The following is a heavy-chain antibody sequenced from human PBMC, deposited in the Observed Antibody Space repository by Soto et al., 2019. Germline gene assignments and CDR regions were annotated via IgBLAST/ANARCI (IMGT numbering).Heavy chain of an antibody. J-gene: IGHJ4*02. V-gene: IGHV1-8*01. CDR2: MNPNSGNT. CDR1: GYTFTSYD. CDR3: VRVYGEIDY. Sequence: QVQLVQSGAEVKKPGASVKVSCKASGYTFTSYDINWVRPAPGQGLEWMGWMNPNSGNTGYAQQFQGSVTMTRSTSISTAYMELISRRAEDTAVYYCVRVYGEIDYWGQGTLVTVSS. D-gene: IGHD4-17*01.